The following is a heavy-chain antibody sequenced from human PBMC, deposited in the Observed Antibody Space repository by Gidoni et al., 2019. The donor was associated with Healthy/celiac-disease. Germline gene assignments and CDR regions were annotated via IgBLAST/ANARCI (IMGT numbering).Heavy chain of an antibody. CDR1: GGSISSGGYY. D-gene: IGHD4-17*01. CDR3: ARLPLDYGGNSGAFDY. J-gene: IGHJ4*02. Sequence: QVQLQESGPGLVKPSQTLSLTCTVSGGSISSGGYYWSWIRQHPGKGLEWIGYIYYSGSTYYNPSLKSLVTISVDTSKNQFSLKLSSVTAADTAVYYCARLPLDYGGNSGAFDYWGQGTLVTVSS. CDR2: IYYSGST. V-gene: IGHV4-31*01.